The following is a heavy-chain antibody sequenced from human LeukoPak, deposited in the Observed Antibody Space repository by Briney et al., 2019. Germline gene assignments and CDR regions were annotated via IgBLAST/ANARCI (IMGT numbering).Heavy chain of an antibody. CDR1: GFTFSNAW. V-gene: IGHV3-15*01. CDR3: SGSSWYVPGWFDP. D-gene: IGHD6-13*01. CDR2: IKSKTDGGTT. J-gene: IGHJ5*02. Sequence: PGGSLRLSCAASGFTFSNAWMSWVRQAPGKGLERVGRIKSKTDGGTTDYAAPVKGRFTISRDDSKNTLYLQMNSLKTEDTAVYYCSGSSWYVPGWFDPWGQGTLVTVSS.